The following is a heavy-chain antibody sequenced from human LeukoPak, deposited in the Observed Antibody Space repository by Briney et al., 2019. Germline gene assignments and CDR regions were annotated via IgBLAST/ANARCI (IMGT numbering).Heavy chain of an antibody. CDR3: AKDATGYYYYPYFYS. CDR2: ISGNEDSV. J-gene: IGHJ4*02. Sequence: PGGSLRLSCAASGFTFETYAMHWVRHTPGKSLEWVSGISGNEDSVAYADSVKGRFTISRDNAKNSLFLQMNSLRPDDTAFYYCAKDATGYYYYPYFYSWGQGTLVTVSS. CDR1: GFTFETYA. D-gene: IGHD3-22*01. V-gene: IGHV3-9*01.